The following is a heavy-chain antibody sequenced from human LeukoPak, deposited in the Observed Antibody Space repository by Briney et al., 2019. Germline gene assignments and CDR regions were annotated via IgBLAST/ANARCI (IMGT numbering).Heavy chain of an antibody. D-gene: IGHD3-3*02. Sequence: PSETLSLTCTVSGGSIGTYYWSWIRQPPGKGLEWIGYIYYIGYTDYNPSLKSRVTISLHTSKNQFSLKLSSVNAADTAVYYCARAFYPGYYSYMAVWGKGTTVTVSS. CDR3: ARAFYPGYYSYMAV. V-gene: IGHV4-59*01. CDR1: GGSIGTYY. J-gene: IGHJ6*03. CDR2: IYYIGYT.